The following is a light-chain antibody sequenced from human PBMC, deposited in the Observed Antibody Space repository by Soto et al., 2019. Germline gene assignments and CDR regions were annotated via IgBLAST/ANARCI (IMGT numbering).Light chain of an antibody. J-gene: IGKJ5*01. CDR3: QQYYSSTIT. V-gene: IGKV1-5*03. CDR2: KAS. Sequence: DIQMTQSPSTLSASVVDIVNISFRASQTISTWLAWYQQKPGKAPNLLIYKASSLESGVPSRFSGSGSGTEFTLTISSLQAEDVAVYYCQQYYSSTITFGQGTRLEI. CDR1: QTISTW.